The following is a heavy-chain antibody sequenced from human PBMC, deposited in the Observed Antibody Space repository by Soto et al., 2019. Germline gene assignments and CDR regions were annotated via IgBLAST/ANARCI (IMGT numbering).Heavy chain of an antibody. V-gene: IGHV4-30-4*01. CDR1: GGSISSGDYY. CDR3: GRAQRALQQLVYYFYSMDV. Sequence: QVPLQESGPGLVKPSQTLSLTCTVSGGSISSGDYYWSWIRQPPGKGLEWIGYIHYSGSTYHNPSLKGRVTISVDTSKNQSYLDLTSVTAAATAVYYCGRAQRALQQLVYYFYSMDVWGQGTTVTVSS. D-gene: IGHD6-13*01. CDR2: IHYSGST. J-gene: IGHJ6*02.